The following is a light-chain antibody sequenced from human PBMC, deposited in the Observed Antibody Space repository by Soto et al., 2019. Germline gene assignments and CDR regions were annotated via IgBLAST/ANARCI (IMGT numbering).Light chain of an antibody. CDR2: GAS. CDR3: QQTFSVPIT. J-gene: IGKJ2*01. CDR1: QSVSSSY. Sequence: EIVLTQSPGTLSLSPGERATLSCRASQSVSSSYLAWYQQKPGQAPRLLIYGASSRATGIPDRFSGSGSGTDFTLTISRLEPEDFASYFCQQTFSVPITFGQGTNLEI. V-gene: IGKV3-20*01.